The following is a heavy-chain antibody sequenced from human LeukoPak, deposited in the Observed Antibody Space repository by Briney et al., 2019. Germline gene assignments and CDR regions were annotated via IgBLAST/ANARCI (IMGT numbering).Heavy chain of an antibody. D-gene: IGHD3-22*01. CDR3: ARGTTYYYDSSGYPIFDY. CDR2: INHSGST. Sequence: SEPLSLTCAVYGGSFSGYYWSWIRQPPGKGLEWIGEINHSGSTNYNPSLKSRVTISGDTSKNQFSLKLSSVTAADTAVYYCARGTTYYYDSSGYPIFDYWGQGTLVTVSS. V-gene: IGHV4-34*01. CDR1: GGSFSGYY. J-gene: IGHJ4*02.